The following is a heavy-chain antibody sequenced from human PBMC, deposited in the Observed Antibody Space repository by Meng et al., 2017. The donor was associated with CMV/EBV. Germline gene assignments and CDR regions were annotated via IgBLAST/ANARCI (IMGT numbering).Heavy chain of an antibody. CDR3: ARGVRITMIVVVNHGY. J-gene: IGHJ4*02. CDR1: GFTFSDYY. D-gene: IGHD3-22*01. CDR2: ISSSGSTI. V-gene: IGHV3-11*01. Sequence: GGSLRLSCAASGFTFSDYYMSWIRQAPGKGLEWVSYISSSGSTIYYADSVKGRFTISRDNAKNSLYLQMNSLRAEDTAVYYCARGVRITMIVVVNHGYWGQGTLVTVSS.